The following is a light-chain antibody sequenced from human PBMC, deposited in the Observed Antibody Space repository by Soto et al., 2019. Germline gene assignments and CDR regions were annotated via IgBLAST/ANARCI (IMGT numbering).Light chain of an antibody. Sequence: DFLMTQSHSTLSASVGDRVTITCRASQRISDRLAWYQQKPGNAPKLLIYKSSSVQRGVPSRFSGSGSGTEFTITIIRLQTDDFAMYYCQQYNSYSCTFGQGTKVEIK. CDR3: QQYNSYSCT. J-gene: IGKJ1*01. V-gene: IGKV1-5*03. CDR1: QRISDR. CDR2: KSS.